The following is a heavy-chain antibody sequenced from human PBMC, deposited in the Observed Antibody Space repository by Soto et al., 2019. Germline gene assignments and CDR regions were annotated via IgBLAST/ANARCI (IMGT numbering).Heavy chain of an antibody. D-gene: IGHD5-12*01. J-gene: IGHJ5*02. CDR2: IWYEGTTK. V-gene: IGHV3-33*01. Sequence: QVQLVESGGGVVQPGRSLRLSCEVSGFSLSGYGMHWVRQAPGKGLEWVAVIWYEGTTKNYADSVMGRFTISRDSSXXTVYLQMDSLKVEDTAVYYCARDVDRTSHLNWFDPWGQGVMVTVSS. CDR1: GFSLSGYG. CDR3: ARDVDRTSHLNWFDP.